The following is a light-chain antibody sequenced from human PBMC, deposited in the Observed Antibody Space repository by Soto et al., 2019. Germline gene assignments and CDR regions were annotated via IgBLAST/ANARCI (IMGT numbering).Light chain of an antibody. CDR2: GAS. V-gene: IGKV3-15*01. CDR3: QQYYNWAIT. CDR1: QSVSSN. Sequence: EIVMTQSPATLSVSPGERATLSCRASQSVSSNLAWYQQKPGQAPRLLIYGASTRATGIPARFSGSGSGTEFTLTISSLQSEDFAVYYCQQYYNWAITFGQGTRLDIK. J-gene: IGKJ5*01.